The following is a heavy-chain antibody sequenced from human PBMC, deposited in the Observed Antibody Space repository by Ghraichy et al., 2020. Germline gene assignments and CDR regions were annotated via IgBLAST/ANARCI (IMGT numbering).Heavy chain of an antibody. CDR2: ISSGSSYI. CDR3: TRSGRGNGTPRGFDS. J-gene: IGHJ5*01. CDR1: GFSFDTYS. V-gene: IGHV3-21*01. D-gene: IGHD1-1*01. Sequence: GESLNISCAASGFSFDTYSMNWVRQAPGKGLEWVAYISSGSSYINYADSVKDRFTISRDNARNSLFLQMTSLRDEDTAVYYCTRSGRGNGTPRGFDSWGQGTLVTVSS.